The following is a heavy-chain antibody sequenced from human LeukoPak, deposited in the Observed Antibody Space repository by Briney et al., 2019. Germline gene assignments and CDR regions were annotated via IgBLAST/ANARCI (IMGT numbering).Heavy chain of an antibody. D-gene: IGHD1-26*01. CDR2: INPNSGGT. V-gene: IGHV1-2*02. CDR3: ARDRLRMTGSYNWFDP. CDR1: GYTFTGYY. J-gene: IGHJ5*02. Sequence: GSVKVSCKASGYTFTGYYMHWVRQAPGQGLEWMGWINPNSGGTNYAQKFQGRVTMTRDTSISTAYMELSRLRSDDTAVYYCARDRLRMTGSYNWFDPWGQGTLVTVSS.